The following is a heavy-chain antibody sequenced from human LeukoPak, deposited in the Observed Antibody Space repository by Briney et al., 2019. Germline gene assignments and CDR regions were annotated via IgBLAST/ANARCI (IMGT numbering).Heavy chain of an antibody. CDR2: IRTSGST. CDR1: GGSTSNYF. CDR3: ARDPEGHGYYFDY. V-gene: IGHV4-4*07. J-gene: IGHJ4*02. Sequence: SETLSLTCTVSGGSTSNYFCTWLRQSAGKGLEWIGRIRTSGSTNYNPSLKSRVSMSVDTSKNQFSLKLSSVTAADTAVYYCARDPEGHGYYFDYWGQGALVTVSS. D-gene: IGHD3-3*01.